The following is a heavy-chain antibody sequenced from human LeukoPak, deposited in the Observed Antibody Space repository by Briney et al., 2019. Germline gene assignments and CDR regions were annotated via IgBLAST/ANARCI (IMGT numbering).Heavy chain of an antibody. V-gene: IGHV3-21*01. CDR3: ARNGGQAARFN. D-gene: IGHD6-6*01. CDR2: ISSSSSYI. J-gene: IGHJ4*02. Sequence: GGSLRLSCAASGFTFISYSMNWVRQAPGKGLEWVSSISSSSSYIYYADSVKGRFTISRDNAKNSLYLQMNSLRAEDTAVYYCARNGGQAARFNWGQGTLVTVSS. CDR1: GFTFISYS.